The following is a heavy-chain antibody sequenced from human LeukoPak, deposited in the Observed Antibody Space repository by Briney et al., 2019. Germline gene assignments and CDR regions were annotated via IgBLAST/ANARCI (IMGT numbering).Heavy chain of an antibody. Sequence: SETLSLTCAVYGGSFSGYYWSWIRQPPGKGLEWIGEINHSGSTNYNPSLKSRVTISVDTSKNQFSLKLSSVTAADTAVHYCARDGSYCSSTSCYRPMVGYYGMDVWGQGTTVTVSS. D-gene: IGHD2-2*02. V-gene: IGHV4-34*01. CDR3: ARDGSYCSSTSCYRPMVGYYGMDV. J-gene: IGHJ6*02. CDR2: INHSGST. CDR1: GGSFSGYY.